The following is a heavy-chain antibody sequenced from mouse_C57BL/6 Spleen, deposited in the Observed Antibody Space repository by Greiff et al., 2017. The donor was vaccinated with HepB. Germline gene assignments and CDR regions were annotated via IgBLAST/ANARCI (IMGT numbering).Heavy chain of an antibody. Sequence: EVKLMESGEGLVKPGGSLKLSCAASGFTFSSYAMSWVRQTPEKRLEWVAYISSGGDYIYYADTVKGRFPISRDNARNTLYLQMSSLKSEDTAMYYCTRDGRDALDYWGQGTTLTVSS. D-gene: IGHD2-3*01. CDR3: TRDGRDALDY. V-gene: IGHV5-9-1*02. CDR1: GFTFSSYA. CDR2: ISSGGDYI. J-gene: IGHJ2*01.